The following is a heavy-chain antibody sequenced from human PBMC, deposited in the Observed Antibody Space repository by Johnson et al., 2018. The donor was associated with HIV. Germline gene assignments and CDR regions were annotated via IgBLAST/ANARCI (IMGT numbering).Heavy chain of an antibody. Sequence: QMLLVESGGGVVQPGRSLRLSCAASGFTFSSMHWDRQAPGKGLEWVAVISHDGSHKYYADSVKGRFTISRDNSKNTLYLQMNSLRAEDTAVYYCASTGSGSDDAFDIWGQGTMVTVSS. V-gene: IGHV3-30*03. J-gene: IGHJ3*02. CDR3: ASTGSGSDDAFDI. CDR1: GFTFSS. D-gene: IGHD3-10*01. CDR2: ISHDGSHK.